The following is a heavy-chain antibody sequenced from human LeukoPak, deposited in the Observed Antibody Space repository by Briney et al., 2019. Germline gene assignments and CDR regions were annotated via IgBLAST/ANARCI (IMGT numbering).Heavy chain of an antibody. CDR3: VRVSTSSSSGGRYFDS. CDR2: IYSGGST. CDR1: GFTVSSNY. D-gene: IGHD6-6*01. V-gene: IGHV3-53*01. J-gene: IGHJ4*02. Sequence: GGSLRLSCAASGFTVSSNYMSWVRQAPGKGLEWVSVIYSGGSTYYADSVKGRFTISRDNSKNTLYLQMNSLRAEDTAVYYCVRVSTSSSSGGRYFDSWGQGTPVTVSS.